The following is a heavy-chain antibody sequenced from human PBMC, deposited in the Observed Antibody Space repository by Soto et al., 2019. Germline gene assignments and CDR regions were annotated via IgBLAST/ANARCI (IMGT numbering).Heavy chain of an antibody. CDR2: IYHSGTT. J-gene: IGHJ5*02. Sequence: QVQLQESGPGLVKPSGTLSLTCAVSGGSISSDDWWTWVRQTPGKGLEWIGEIYHSGTTNYNPSLMSRVTIAVDKAKSQFSLRLDSVTAADTAVYYCARLDCYGVCRGKWLDPWGQGILVTVSS. V-gene: IGHV4-4*02. CDR1: GGSISSDDW. CDR3: ARLDCYGVCRGKWLDP. D-gene: IGHD2-21*02.